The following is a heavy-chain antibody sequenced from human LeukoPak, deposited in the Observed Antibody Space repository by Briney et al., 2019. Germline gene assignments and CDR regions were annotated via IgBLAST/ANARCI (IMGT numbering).Heavy chain of an antibody. CDR2: IKQDGSEK. Sequence: GGSLRLSCAASASTSSSYWMSWVRQAPGKGLEWVANIKQDGSEKYYVDSVKGRFTISRDNAKNSLYLQMNSLRAEDTAVYYCARDRGSSGWYEFDYWGQGTLVTVSS. D-gene: IGHD6-19*01. CDR3: ARDRGSSGWYEFDY. V-gene: IGHV3-7*01. J-gene: IGHJ4*02. CDR1: ASTSSSYW.